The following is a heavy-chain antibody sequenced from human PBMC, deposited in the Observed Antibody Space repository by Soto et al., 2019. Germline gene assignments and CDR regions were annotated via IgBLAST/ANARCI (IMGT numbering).Heavy chain of an antibody. CDR3: ARGLSASFGVRLSYYYYCIVV. V-gene: IGHV4-34*01. J-gene: IGHJ6*01. Sequence: SETLSLTCAVSGGSFAAYYWSWSPRLPGKGLECPGVISQSGYTNHTPPLKSRVTISMDTSNNQFSLNLISVTAADTAVYYCARGLSASFGVRLSYYYYCIVVWGQGTTGTVSS. CDR2: ISQSGYT. CDR1: GGSFAAYY. D-gene: IGHD3-10*01.